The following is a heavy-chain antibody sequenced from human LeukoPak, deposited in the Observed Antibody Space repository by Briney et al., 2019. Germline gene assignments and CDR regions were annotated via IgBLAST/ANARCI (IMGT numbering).Heavy chain of an antibody. CDR1: GYTFTSYH. V-gene: IGHV1-46*01. J-gene: IGHJ4*02. Sequence: ASVKVSCKASGYTFTSYHMHWVRQAPGQGLEWMGIINPSGGSTSYAQKFQGRVTMTRDTSTSTVYMELSSLRSEDTAVYYCARDRISENSSGYYYGDFDYWGQGTLVTVSS. CDR3: ARDRISENSSGYYYGDFDY. CDR2: INPSGGST. D-gene: IGHD3-22*01.